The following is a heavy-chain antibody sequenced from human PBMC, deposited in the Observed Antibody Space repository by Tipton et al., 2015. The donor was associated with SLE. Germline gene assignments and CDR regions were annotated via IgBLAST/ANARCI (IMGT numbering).Heavy chain of an antibody. V-gene: IGHV4-34*01. D-gene: IGHD6-19*01. CDR2: INHSGST. CDR3: AREWQWLVREYYFDY. CDR1: GGSFSGYY. Sequence: TLSLTCAVYGGSFSGYYWSWIRQPPGKRLEWIGEINHSGSTNYNPSLKSRVTISVDTSKNQLSLKLSSVTAADTAVYYCAREWQWLVREYYFDYWGQGTLVTVSS. J-gene: IGHJ4*02.